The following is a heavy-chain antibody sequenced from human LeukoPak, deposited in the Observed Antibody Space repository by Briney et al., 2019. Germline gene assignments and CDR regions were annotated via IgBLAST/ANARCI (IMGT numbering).Heavy chain of an antibody. Sequence: GGSLRLSCAAPGFTFSSNSMTWVRQTPGKGLEWASGISGSGDSTFYADSVKGRFTISRDNSRNTLYLQMSSLRPEDTAVYYCTKWSGFGDDWGQGTLVTVSS. CDR2: ISGSGDST. V-gene: IGHV3-23*01. J-gene: IGHJ4*02. D-gene: IGHD3-10*01. CDR1: GFTFSSNS. CDR3: TKWSGFGDD.